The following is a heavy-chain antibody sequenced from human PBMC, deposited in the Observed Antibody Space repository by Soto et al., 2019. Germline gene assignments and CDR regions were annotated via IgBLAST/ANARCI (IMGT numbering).Heavy chain of an antibody. CDR2: INPNSGGT. V-gene: IGHV1-2*04. CDR1: GYTFTGYY. J-gene: IGHJ5*02. D-gene: IGHD2-2*01. Sequence: GASVKVSCKASGYTFTGYYMHWVRQAPGQGLEWMGWINPNSGGTNYAQKFQGWVTMTRDTSISTAYMELSRLRSDDTAVYYCARAGYCSSTSCHNWFDPWGQGTLVTVSS. CDR3: ARAGYCSSTSCHNWFDP.